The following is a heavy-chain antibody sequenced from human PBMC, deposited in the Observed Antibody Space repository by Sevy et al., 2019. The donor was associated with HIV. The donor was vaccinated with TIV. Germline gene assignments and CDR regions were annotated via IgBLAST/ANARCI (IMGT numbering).Heavy chain of an antibody. CDR3: ARGGDFNDRSAKRDFDY. V-gene: IGHV3-33*01. Sequence: GGSLRLSCPGSGFTFSNYGMHWFRQAPGKGREGGAVIGNDGSNKYYADSVKARFTISRDNSKNTLYLQMNSLRVEDTAVYFCARGGDFNDRSAKRDFDYWGQGTLVTVSS. CDR1: GFTFSNYG. J-gene: IGHJ4*02. CDR2: IGNDGSNK. D-gene: IGHD3-22*01.